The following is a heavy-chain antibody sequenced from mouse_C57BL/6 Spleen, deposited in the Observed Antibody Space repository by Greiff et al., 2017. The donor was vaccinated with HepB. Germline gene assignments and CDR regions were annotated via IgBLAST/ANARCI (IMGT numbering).Heavy chain of an antibody. CDR2: ISYDGSN. D-gene: IGHD2-4*01. Sequence: DVKLQESGPGLVKPSQSLSLTCSVTGYSITSGYYWNWIRQFPGNKLEWMGYISYDGSNNYNPSLKNRITITRDTSKNQFFLKLNSVTTEDTATYYCASPIYYDYDVYAMDDWGQGTSVTVSS. J-gene: IGHJ4*01. CDR1: GYSITSGYY. V-gene: IGHV3-6*01. CDR3: ASPIYYDYDVYAMDD.